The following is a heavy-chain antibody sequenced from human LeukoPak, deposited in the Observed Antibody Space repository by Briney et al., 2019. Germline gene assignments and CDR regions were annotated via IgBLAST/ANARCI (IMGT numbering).Heavy chain of an antibody. CDR2: IYPGDSDT. Sequence: GESLKISRKGSGYTFSSYWIAWVRQMPGKGLEWMGTIYPGDSDTRYSPSFQGQVTISADKSISTAYLQWSSLKASDTAMYYCARGASSTSLVVFDYWGQGTLVTVSS. CDR1: GYTFSSYW. CDR3: ARGASSTSLVVFDY. V-gene: IGHV5-51*01. J-gene: IGHJ4*02. D-gene: IGHD2-2*01.